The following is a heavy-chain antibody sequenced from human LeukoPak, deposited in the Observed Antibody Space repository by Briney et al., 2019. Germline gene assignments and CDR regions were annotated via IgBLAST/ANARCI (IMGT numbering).Heavy chain of an antibody. CDR2: VYYSGSS. V-gene: IGHV4-61*01. CDR1: GVSVSSGSFY. CDR3: ARDRTGRHCSDTTCLDYHYGLDV. J-gene: IGHJ6*02. D-gene: IGHD2-2*01. Sequence: SETLSLTCSVSGVSVSSGSFYWSWIRQTPGKGLEWIGDVYYSGSSNYNPSLKSRGTISVDTSKNQFSLRLRSVIAADTAIYYCARDRTGRHCSDTTCLDYHYGLDVWGQGTTVTVSS.